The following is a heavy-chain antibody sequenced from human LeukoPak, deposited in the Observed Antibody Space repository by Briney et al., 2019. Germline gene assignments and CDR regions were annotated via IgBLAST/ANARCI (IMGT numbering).Heavy chain of an antibody. V-gene: IGHV3-30*01. CDR2: ISYDGSNK. D-gene: IGHD2-21*02. CDR3: AKALPWGQSCGGDCYQIDY. CDR1: GFTFSSYA. J-gene: IGHJ4*02. Sequence: PGRSLRLSCAASGFTFSSYAMHWVRQAPGKGLEWVAVISYDGSNKYYADSVKGRFTISRDNSKNTLYLQMNSLRTEDTALYYCAKALPWGQSCGGDCYQIDYWGQGTLVTVSS.